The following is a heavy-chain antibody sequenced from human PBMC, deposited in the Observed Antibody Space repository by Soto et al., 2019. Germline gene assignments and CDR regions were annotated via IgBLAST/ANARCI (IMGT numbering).Heavy chain of an antibody. CDR1: GGSISSYY. V-gene: IGHV4-59*01. J-gene: IGHJ6*03. D-gene: IGHD4-17*01. Sequence: PSETLSLTCTVSGGSISSYYWSWIRQPPGKGLEWIGYIYYSGSTNYNPSLKSRVTISVDTSKNQFSLKLSSVTAADTAVYYCARDHGDYDYYYYMDVWGKGTTVTVSS. CDR2: IYYSGST. CDR3: ARDHGDYDYYYYMDV.